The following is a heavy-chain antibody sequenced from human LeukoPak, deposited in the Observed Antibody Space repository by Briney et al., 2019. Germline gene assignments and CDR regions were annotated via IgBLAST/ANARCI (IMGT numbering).Heavy chain of an antibody. CDR1: GFTFSGYS. CDR3: ARDQHRSTGYFDY. Sequence: GGSLRLSCAASGFTFSGYSMTWVRQAPGKGLEWVSYISSSSSTIYYADSVKGRLTISRDNAKNSLYLQMNSLRAEDTAVYYCARDQHRSTGYFDYWGQGTLVTVSS. V-gene: IGHV3-48*01. CDR2: ISSSSSTI. D-gene: IGHD2-2*01. J-gene: IGHJ4*02.